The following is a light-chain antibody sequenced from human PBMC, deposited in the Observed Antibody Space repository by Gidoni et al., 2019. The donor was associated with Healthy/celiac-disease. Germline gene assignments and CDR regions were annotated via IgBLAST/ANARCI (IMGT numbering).Light chain of an antibody. CDR1: QSISSW. V-gene: IGKV1-5*01. Sequence: DIQMTQSPSTLSASVGDRVTITCRASQSISSWLAWYQQKPGKAPKLLIYAASSLESGVPSRFSGSVSGTEFTLTISSLQPDDFATYYCQQYNSYSPETFGQGTKVEIK. J-gene: IGKJ1*01. CDR3: QQYNSYSPET. CDR2: AAS.